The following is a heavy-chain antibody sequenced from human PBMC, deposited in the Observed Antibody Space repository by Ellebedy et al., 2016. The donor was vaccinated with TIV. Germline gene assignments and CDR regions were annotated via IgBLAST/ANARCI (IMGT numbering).Heavy chain of an antibody. CDR1: GVSFSGSY. CDR3: ARGLGGGEYFDF. D-gene: IGHD2/OR15-2a*01. J-gene: IGHJ4*02. V-gene: IGHV4-34*01. CDR2: INHSVGT. Sequence: MPGGSLRLSCAVYGVSFSGSYWSWIRRPPGTGLEWIGEINHSVGTNSNPSLKSRVTISLDTSKNQFSLKLTSVSAADTADYFCARGLGGGEYFDFWGQGTPVTVSS.